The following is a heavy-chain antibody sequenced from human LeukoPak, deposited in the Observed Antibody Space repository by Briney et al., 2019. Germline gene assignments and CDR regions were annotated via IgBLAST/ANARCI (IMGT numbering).Heavy chain of an antibody. D-gene: IGHD2-2*01. Sequence: GGSLRLSCAASGFSFSTSSMSWVRQTPGKGLEWISYIRGSSTTIYYADSVKGRFTISRDNARNSLYLQMNSLRAEDTAVYYCARGYCSSTSCYASGYWGQGTLVTVSS. CDR3: ARGYCSSTSCYASGY. J-gene: IGHJ4*02. V-gene: IGHV3-48*01. CDR2: IRGSSTTI. CDR1: GFSFSTSS.